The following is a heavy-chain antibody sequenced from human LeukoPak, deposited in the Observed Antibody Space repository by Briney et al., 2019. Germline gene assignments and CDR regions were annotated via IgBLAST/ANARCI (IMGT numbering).Heavy chain of an antibody. J-gene: IGHJ3*02. Sequence: GGTLRLSCVASGFTFRIYGMSWVRQAPGKGLEWVSGISGSGGGTYYADSVKGRFTSSRDNSKNTLYLQMNSLRTEDTALYYCARGQHRVTYSDDAFDIWGQGTMVTVSS. V-gene: IGHV3-23*01. D-gene: IGHD4-11*01. CDR1: GFTFRIYG. CDR3: ARGQHRVTYSDDAFDI. CDR2: ISGSGGGT.